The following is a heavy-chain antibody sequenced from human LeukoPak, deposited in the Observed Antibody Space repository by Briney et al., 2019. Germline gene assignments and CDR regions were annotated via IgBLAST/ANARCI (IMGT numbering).Heavy chain of an antibody. CDR2: IYSGGST. D-gene: IGHD6-13*01. CDR1: GFTFSNAW. Sequence: PGGSLRLSCAASGFTFSNAWMSWVRQAPGKGLEWVSVIYSGGSTYHADSVRGRFTISRDNSKNTLYLQMNSLRAEDTAVYYCARDKSIAAGTGWYFDLWGRGTLVTVSS. V-gene: IGHV3-66*01. CDR3: ARDKSIAAGTGWYFDL. J-gene: IGHJ2*01.